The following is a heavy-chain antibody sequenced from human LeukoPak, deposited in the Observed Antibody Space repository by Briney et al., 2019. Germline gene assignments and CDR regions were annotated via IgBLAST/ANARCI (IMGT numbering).Heavy chain of an antibody. V-gene: IGHV3-23*01. D-gene: IGHD2-2*01. J-gene: IGHJ6*02. CDR2: ISGSGGST. Sequence: GGSLRLSCAASGFTFSSYAMSWVRQAPGKGLEWVSAISGSGGSTYYADSVKGRFTISRDNSKNTLYLQMNSLRAEDTAVYYCATKPTYCSSTSCYYYYGMDVCGQGTTVTVSS. CDR3: ATKPTYCSSTSCYYYYGMDV. CDR1: GFTFSSYA.